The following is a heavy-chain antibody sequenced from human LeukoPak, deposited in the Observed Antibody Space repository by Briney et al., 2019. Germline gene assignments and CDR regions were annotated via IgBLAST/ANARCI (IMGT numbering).Heavy chain of an antibody. J-gene: IGHJ3*02. CDR1: GGSISSSSYY. Sequence: PSETLSLTCTVSGGSISSSSYYWGWIRQPPGKGLEWIGSIYYSGSTYYNPSLKSRVTISVDTSKNQFSLKLSSVTAADTAVYYCARQEDSSSWQSPQSGGAFDIWGQGTMVTVSS. D-gene: IGHD6-13*01. CDR3: ARQEDSSSWQSPQSGGAFDI. V-gene: IGHV4-39*01. CDR2: IYYSGST.